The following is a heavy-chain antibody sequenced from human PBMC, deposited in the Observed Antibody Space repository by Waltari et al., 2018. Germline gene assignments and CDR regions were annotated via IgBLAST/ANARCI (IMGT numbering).Heavy chain of an antibody. J-gene: IGHJ4*01. CDR2: ITSKSDGATT. V-gene: IGHV3-15*01. D-gene: IGHD7-27*01. CDR1: GFRFTPAW. CDR3: TTLDAPWGG. Sequence: EVQMVESGGGSMKPGDSLRLSCVASGFRFTPAWVTWVRQAPGKGREGVGRITSKSDGATTDYAAPVKGRFSISREDSQNMVFLQMNSLRTEDTAVYFCTTLDAPWGGWGHGTLVTVSS.